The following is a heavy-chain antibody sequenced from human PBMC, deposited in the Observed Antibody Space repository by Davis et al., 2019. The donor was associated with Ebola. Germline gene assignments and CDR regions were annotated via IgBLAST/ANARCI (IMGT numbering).Heavy chain of an antibody. V-gene: IGHV4-59*01. J-gene: IGHJ4*02. D-gene: IGHD5-12*01. Sequence: SETLSLTCTVSGGSISSYYWSWIRQPPGKGLEWIGYIYYSGSTNYNPSLKSRVTISVDTSKNQFSLKLSSVTAADTAVYYCARDVATIYFCYFDYWGQGTLVTVSS. CDR1: GGSISSYY. CDR3: ARDVATIYFCYFDY. CDR2: IYYSGST.